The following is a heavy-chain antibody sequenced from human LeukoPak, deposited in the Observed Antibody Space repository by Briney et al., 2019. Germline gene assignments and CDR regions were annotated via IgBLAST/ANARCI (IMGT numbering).Heavy chain of an antibody. CDR3: AREMYSGYGLSDY. CDR2: INPNSGST. CDR1: GYTFTGYY. J-gene: IGHJ4*02. D-gene: IGHD5-12*01. V-gene: IGHV1-2*02. Sequence: ASVKVSCKASGYTFTGYYMHWVRQAPGQGLEWMGWINPNSGSTNYAQKFQGRVTMTRDTSISTAYMELSRLRSDDTAVYYCAREMYSGYGLSDYWGQRTLVTVSS.